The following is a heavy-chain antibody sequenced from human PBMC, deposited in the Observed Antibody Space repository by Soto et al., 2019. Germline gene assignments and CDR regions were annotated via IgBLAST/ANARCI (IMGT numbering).Heavy chain of an antibody. CDR2: ISDYNGNT. D-gene: IGHD3-10*01. CDR1: GYTFSSYG. V-gene: IGHV1-18*01. J-gene: IGHJ6*02. CDR3: AREGYYSGSGAYSPPRYYGMDV. Sequence: QVQLVQSGVEVKKAGASVKVSCKASGYTFSSYGISWARQAPGQGLEWMGWISDYNGNTHYAQKFQGRINMTTETSTRTADMELSGLRSDDTAVYFCAREGYYSGSGAYSPPRYYGMDVWGQGTTVTVSS.